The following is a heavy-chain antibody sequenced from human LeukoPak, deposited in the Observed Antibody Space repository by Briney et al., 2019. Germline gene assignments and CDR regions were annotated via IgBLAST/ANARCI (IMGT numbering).Heavy chain of an antibody. CDR3: ARAERYFDWLLAVLDY. D-gene: IGHD3-9*01. CDR1: GFTFSSYA. CDR2: ISYDGSNK. V-gene: IGHV3-30-3*01. Sequence: GRSLRLSCAASGFTFSSYAMHWVRQAPGKGLEWVAVISYDGSNKYYADSVKGRFTISRDNSKDTLYLQMNSLRAEDTAVYYCARAERYFDWLLAVLDYWGQGTLVTVSS. J-gene: IGHJ4*02.